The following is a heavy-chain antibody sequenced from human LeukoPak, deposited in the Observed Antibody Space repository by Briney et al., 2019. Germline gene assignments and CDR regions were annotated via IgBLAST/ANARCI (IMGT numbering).Heavy chain of an antibody. Sequence: GGSLRLSCAASGLIFTNYALSWVRQAPGEGLEWVSSTSGGEDSTFYADSVKGRFTTSRDYSKNPLYLQMNSLRAEDTAVYYCAKGVTNSCYSGLDYWGQGTLGTVSS. J-gene: IGHJ4*02. CDR3: AKGVTNSCYSGLDY. D-gene: IGHD2-15*01. CDR2: TSGGEDST. CDR1: GLIFTNYA. V-gene: IGHV3-23*01.